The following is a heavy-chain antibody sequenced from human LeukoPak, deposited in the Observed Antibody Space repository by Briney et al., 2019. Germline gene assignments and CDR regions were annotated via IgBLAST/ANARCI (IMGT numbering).Heavy chain of an antibody. CDR3: AREVSSGWSENYFDY. Sequence: GGSLRLSCAASGFTFSDHYMDWVRQAPGKGLEWVGRTRNKANSYTTEYAASVKGRFTISRDDSKNSLYLQMNSLKTEDTAAYYCAREVSSGWSENYFDYWGQGTLVTVSS. J-gene: IGHJ4*02. CDR2: TRNKANSYTT. V-gene: IGHV3-72*01. D-gene: IGHD6-19*01. CDR1: GFTFSDHY.